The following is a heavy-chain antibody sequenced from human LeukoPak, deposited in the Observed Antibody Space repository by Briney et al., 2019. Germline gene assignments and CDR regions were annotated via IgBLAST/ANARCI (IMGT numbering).Heavy chain of an antibody. J-gene: IGHJ4*02. Sequence: SVKVSCKTSGGSFSNYIITWVRQAPGQGPEWMGGIVPLFATPHYAQKYQGRLTIITDEPTSTAYMELSSLTSEDTAVYYCASRNDILTGYYPNSWGQGTLVVVSS. CDR1: GGSFSNYI. CDR2: IVPLFATP. D-gene: IGHD3-9*01. CDR3: ASRNDILTGYYPNS. V-gene: IGHV1-69*05.